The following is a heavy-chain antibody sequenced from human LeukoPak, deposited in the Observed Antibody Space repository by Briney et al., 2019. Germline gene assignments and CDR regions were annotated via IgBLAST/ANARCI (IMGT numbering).Heavy chain of an antibody. V-gene: IGHV1-2*02. CDR2: INPNSGDT. CDR3: VRGTSNACHI. J-gene: IGHJ3*02. Sequence: GASVTVSCTASGYTFTFYNMYWVRQAHGQGLEWMGWINPNSGDTNYAQKFQGRVTMTSDTSIATAYMDLSRLRSDDTAMYYCVRGTSNACHIWGQGTMVTVSS. CDR1: GYTFTFYN. D-gene: IGHD1-1*01.